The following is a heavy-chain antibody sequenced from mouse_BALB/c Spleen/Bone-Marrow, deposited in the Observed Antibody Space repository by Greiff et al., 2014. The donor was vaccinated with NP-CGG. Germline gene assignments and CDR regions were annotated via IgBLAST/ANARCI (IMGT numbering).Heavy chain of an antibody. CDR3: ARDSFLITRALDY. V-gene: IGHV2-6-7*01. Sequence: QVQLQQSGPGLVAPSQSLSITCTVSGFPLTGYGVSWVRQPPGKGLEWLGMIWGDGSTDYNSALKSRLSISKDNSKSQVFLKMNSLQTDDTARYYCARDSFLITRALDYWGQGTSVTVSS. J-gene: IGHJ4*01. CDR1: GFPLTGYG. D-gene: IGHD2-4*01. CDR2: IWGDGST.